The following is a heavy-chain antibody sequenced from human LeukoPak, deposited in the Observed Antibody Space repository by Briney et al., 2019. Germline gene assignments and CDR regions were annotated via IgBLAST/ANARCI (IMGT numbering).Heavy chain of an antibody. Sequence: ASVKVSCKASGYTFTGYYIHWVRQAPGQGLEWMGRINPNNGDTGTNYAQKFQGRVTMTRDTSISTAYMELSRLRSDDTAVYYCARTRSGAFDIWGQGTMVTVPS. D-gene: IGHD3-10*01. V-gene: IGHV1-2*06. J-gene: IGHJ3*02. CDR1: GYTFTGYY. CDR3: ARTRSGAFDI. CDR2: INPNNGDTGT.